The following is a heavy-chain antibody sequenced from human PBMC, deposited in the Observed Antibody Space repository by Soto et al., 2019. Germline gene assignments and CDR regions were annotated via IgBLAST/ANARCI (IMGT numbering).Heavy chain of an antibody. Sequence: QVQLVQSGAEVKKPGASVKVSCKASGYTFTGYYMHWVRQAPGQGLEWMGWINPNSGGTNYAQKCQGWVTMTRDTSISTAYRELSRLRSDDTAVYYWARDNFSLKWLQGYYYGMDVWGQGTTVTVSS. J-gene: IGHJ6*02. D-gene: IGHD3-22*01. CDR3: ARDNFSLKWLQGYYYGMDV. V-gene: IGHV1-2*04. CDR2: INPNSGGT. CDR1: GYTFTGYY.